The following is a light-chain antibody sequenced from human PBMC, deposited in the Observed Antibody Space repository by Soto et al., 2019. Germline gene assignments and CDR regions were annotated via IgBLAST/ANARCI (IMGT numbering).Light chain of an antibody. CDR2: DVS. V-gene: IGLV2-11*01. J-gene: IGLJ2*01. CDR3: CSYAGSYSVV. Sequence: QSALTQPRSVSGSPGQSVAISCTGTSSDVGGYNYVSWYQHHPGKAPKVIIYDVSERPSGVPDRFSGSKSGNTASLTVSGLQAEDEADDYCCSYAGSYSVVFGGGTKLTVL. CDR1: SSDVGGYNY.